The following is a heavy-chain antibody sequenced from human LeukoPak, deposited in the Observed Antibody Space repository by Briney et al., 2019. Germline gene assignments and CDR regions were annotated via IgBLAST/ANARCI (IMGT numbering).Heavy chain of an antibody. V-gene: IGHV1-69*04. D-gene: IGHD1-14*01. CDR3: ARDFETTPRHRVFDY. CDR2: IIPILGIA. CDR1: GGTFSSYA. J-gene: IGHJ4*02. Sequence: SVKVSCTASGGTFSSYAISWVRQAPGQGLEWMGRIIPILGIANHAQKSQGRVTITADKSTSTAYMELSSLRSEDTAVYYCARDFETTPRHRVFDYWGQGTLVTVSS.